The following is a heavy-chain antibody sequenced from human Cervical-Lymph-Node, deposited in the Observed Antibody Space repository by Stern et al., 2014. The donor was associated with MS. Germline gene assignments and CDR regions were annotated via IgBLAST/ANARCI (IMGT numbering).Heavy chain of an antibody. D-gene: IGHD1-26*01. J-gene: IGHJ4*02. V-gene: IGHV1-69*01. Sequence: VQLEESGAEVKKPGSSVKVSCKASGGTFSSYAISWVRQAPGQGLEWMGGIIPIFGTANYAQKFQGRVTITADESTSTAYMELSSLRSEDTAVYYCAREVEELPYFDYWGQGTLVTVSS. CDR1: GGTFSSYA. CDR2: IIPIFGTA. CDR3: AREVEELPYFDY.